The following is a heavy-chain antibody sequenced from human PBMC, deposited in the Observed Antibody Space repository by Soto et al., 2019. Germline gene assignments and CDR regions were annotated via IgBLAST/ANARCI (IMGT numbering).Heavy chain of an antibody. CDR2: IYYSGST. D-gene: IGHD2-2*01. Sequence: PSETLSLTCTVSGGSISSYYWSWIRQPPGKGLEWIGYIYYSGSTNYNPSLKSRVTISVDTSKNQFSLKLSSVTAADTAVYYCATQVVPAAHFDYWGQGTLVTVSS. V-gene: IGHV4-59*08. CDR1: GGSISSYY. J-gene: IGHJ4*02. CDR3: ATQVVPAAHFDY.